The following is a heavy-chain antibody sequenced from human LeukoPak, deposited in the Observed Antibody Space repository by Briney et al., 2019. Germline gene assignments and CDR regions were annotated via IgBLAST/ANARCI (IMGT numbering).Heavy chain of an antibody. J-gene: IGHJ6*03. D-gene: IGHD3-10*01. CDR2: INPSGGST. V-gene: IGHV1-46*01. CDR1: GYTFTSYY. CDR3: ATRLPMVRGVITYYYYMDV. Sequence: ASVKVSCKASGYTFTSYYMHWVRQAPGQGLEWMGIINPSGGSTSYAQKFQGRVTMTRDMSTSTVYMELSSLRSEDTAVYYCATRLPMVRGVITYYYYMDVWGKGTTVTISS.